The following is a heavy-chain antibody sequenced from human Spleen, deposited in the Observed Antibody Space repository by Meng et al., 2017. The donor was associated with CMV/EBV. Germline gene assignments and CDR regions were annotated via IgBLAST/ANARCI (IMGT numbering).Heavy chain of an antibody. Sequence: YTVTTYYMRGVRQAPGQGLEWMELINPSGGSSRYGQRFPGSVTMTRDTSISTAYMELSRLRSDDTAVYYCARDMGNYYDSSGYYFNYWGQGTLVTVSS. CDR2: INPSGGSS. D-gene: IGHD3-22*01. V-gene: IGHV1-46*01. CDR1: YTVTTYY. J-gene: IGHJ4*02. CDR3: ARDMGNYYDSSGYYFNY.